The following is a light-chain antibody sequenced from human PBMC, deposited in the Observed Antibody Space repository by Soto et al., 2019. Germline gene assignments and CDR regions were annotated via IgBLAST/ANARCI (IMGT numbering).Light chain of an antibody. CDR3: SSYTTSSTVI. V-gene: IGLV2-14*03. J-gene: IGLJ2*01. Sequence: QSALTQPASVSGSPGQSITISCTGTSSDVGDHNYVSWYQQQPGKAPKLMIYAVSNRPSGVSNRFSGSKSGNTASLTISGLQAEDAAEYYCSSYTTSSTVIFGGGTKLTVL. CDR1: SSDVGDHNY. CDR2: AVS.